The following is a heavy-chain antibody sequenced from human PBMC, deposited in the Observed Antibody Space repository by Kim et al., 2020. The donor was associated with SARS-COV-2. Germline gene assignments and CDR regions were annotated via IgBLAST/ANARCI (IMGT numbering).Heavy chain of an antibody. D-gene: IGHD1-26*01. Sequence: ASVKVSCKASGYTFTNYSMHWVRQAPGQRLEWMGGINPDNGDTKYAQKFQGRVTITKDTSASTAYMELSSLRSEDTAVYYCARDRAFATEFDY. J-gene: IGHJ4*01. CDR3: ARDRAFATEFDY. V-gene: IGHV1-3*01. CDR1: GYTFTNYS. CDR2: INPDNGDT.